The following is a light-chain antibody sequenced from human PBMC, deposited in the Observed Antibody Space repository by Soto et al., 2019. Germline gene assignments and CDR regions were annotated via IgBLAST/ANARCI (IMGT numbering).Light chain of an antibody. J-gene: IGKJ3*01. CDR1: QTISTY. CDR2: GAS. V-gene: IGKV1-39*01. Sequence: DIQMTQSPSSLSASVGDRVTITCRPSQTISTYLNWYQQKPGKAPNLLIFGASSLQSGVPSRFSGSGSGTDFTLTISSLQPEDFATYYCQQSYSTPYTFGPGTKVDIK. CDR3: QQSYSTPYT.